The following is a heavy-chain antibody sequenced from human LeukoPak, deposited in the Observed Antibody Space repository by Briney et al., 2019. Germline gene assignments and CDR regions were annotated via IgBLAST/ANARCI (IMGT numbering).Heavy chain of an antibody. CDR1: GYTCTGYD. V-gene: IGHV1-2*02. J-gene: IGHJ4*02. D-gene: IGHD3-10*01. CDR3: ARSSVLLWFGEIY. Sequence: ASVKVSCKASGYTCTGYDMHWVRQAPGRGLEWRGWINPNSGVTNYPQKFHGTVTMTRDTSISTAYMELSRLRSDDTAVYYCARSSVLLWFGEIYWGXGTLVTVSS. CDR2: INPNSGVT.